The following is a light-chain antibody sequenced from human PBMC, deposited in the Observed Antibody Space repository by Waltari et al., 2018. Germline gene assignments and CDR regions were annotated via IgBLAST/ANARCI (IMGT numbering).Light chain of an antibody. CDR1: NIGTYS. J-gene: IGLJ1*01. CDR3: HVWHPHVDPGV. CDR2: YDR. V-gene: IGLV3-21*04. Sequence: SYVVTQPPSVSVAPGETATIPCGGDNIGTYSVHWYQQKAGQAPVLVLFYDRDRPSGIPDRFSGSNSGNTATLTISRVEAGDEARYYCHVWHPHVDPGVFGTGTEVTVL.